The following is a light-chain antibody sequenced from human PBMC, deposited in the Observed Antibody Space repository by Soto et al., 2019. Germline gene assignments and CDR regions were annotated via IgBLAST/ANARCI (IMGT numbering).Light chain of an antibody. J-gene: IGKJ1*01. CDR3: QQYGSSPRT. CDR1: QSVSSSY. CDR2: GAS. Sequence: EIVLTPSPGTLSLSPCERATLSCSASQSVSSSYLAWYQQKPGQAPRLLIYGASSRATGIPDRFSGSGSGTDFTLTISRLEPEDFAVYYCQQYGSSPRTFGQGTKVDIK. V-gene: IGKV3-20*01.